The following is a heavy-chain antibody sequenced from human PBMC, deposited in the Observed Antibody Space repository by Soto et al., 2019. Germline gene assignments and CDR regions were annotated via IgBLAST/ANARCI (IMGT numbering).Heavy chain of an antibody. J-gene: IGHJ4*02. CDR1: GGTFSSYA. V-gene: IGHV1-69*13. Sequence: GASVKVSCKASGGTFSSYAISWVRQAPGQGLEWMGGIIPIFGTANYAQKFQGRVTITADESTSTAYMELSSLRSEDTAVYYCARASSEGDSGSTEGGFDYWGQGTLVTSPQ. CDR2: IIPIFGTA. CDR3: ARASSEGDSGSTEGGFDY. D-gene: IGHD1-26*01.